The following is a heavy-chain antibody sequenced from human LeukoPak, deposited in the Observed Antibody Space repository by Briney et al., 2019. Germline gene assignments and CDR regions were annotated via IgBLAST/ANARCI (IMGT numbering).Heavy chain of an antibody. CDR3: AKHPLRCGGGSCHSGFYYMGV. CDR1: GFNFSNFA. CDR2: IRGSGDST. Sequence: GGSLRLSCAASGFNFSNFAMSWVCQAPGKGLEWVPGIRGSGDSTNYVDSVKGRFTISRDNPENTLYLQMNSLRAEDTAVYYCAKHPLRCGGGSCHSGFYYMGVWGKGTTVTVSS. J-gene: IGHJ6*03. V-gene: IGHV3-23*01. D-gene: IGHD2-15*01.